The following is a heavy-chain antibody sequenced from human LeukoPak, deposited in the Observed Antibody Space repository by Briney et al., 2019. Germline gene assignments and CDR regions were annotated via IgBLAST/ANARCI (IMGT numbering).Heavy chain of an antibody. CDR1: GFTSNNYA. Sequence: GGSLRLSRAASGFTSNNYAINWVRQAPGKGLEWVSGISVYSEKIKYADSVKGRFTISKDNSKNTVDLQMSSLRVDDTAVYYCAAENGGRVVGDDPFDIWGQGTMVTVSA. CDR3: AAENGGRVVGDDPFDI. D-gene: IGHD3-22*01. CDR2: ISVYSEKI. J-gene: IGHJ3*02. V-gene: IGHV3-23*01.